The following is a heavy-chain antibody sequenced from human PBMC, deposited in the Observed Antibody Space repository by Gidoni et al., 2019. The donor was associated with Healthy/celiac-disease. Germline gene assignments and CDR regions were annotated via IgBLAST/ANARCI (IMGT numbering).Heavy chain of an antibody. Sequence: EVQLVESGGGLVKPGGSLRLSCAASGFTCSNAWMSWVRQAPGKGLEWVGRIKSKTDGGTTDYAAPVKGRFTISRDDSKNTLYLQMNSLKTEDTAVYYCTTDGVLLWFGEDYWGQGTLVTVSS. D-gene: IGHD3-10*01. CDR1: GFTCSNAW. J-gene: IGHJ4*02. V-gene: IGHV3-15*01. CDR2: IKSKTDGGTT. CDR3: TTDGVLLWFGEDY.